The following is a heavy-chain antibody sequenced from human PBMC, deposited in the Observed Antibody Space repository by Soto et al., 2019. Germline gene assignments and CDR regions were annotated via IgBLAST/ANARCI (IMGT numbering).Heavy chain of an antibody. CDR2: ISGSGGST. J-gene: IGHJ3*02. CDR1: GFTFKSYA. CDR3: AEDGWLRHAAFDI. V-gene: IGHV3-23*01. Sequence: EVQLLESGGGLVQPGGSLRLSCAASGFTFKSYAMSWVRQAPGKGLEWVSAISGSGGSTYYADSVKGRFTISRDNSKNSLYLQMNSVRAEDTAVYYCAEDGWLRHAAFDIWGQGTMVTVSS. D-gene: IGHD5-12*01.